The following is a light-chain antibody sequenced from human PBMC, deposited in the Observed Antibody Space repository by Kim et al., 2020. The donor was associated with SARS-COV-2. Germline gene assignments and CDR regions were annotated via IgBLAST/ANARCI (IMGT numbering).Light chain of an antibody. J-gene: IGLJ3*02. CDR3: QAWDSSSDHPV. CDR2: YDS. Sequence: SYELTQPPSVSVAPGKTARITCGGNNIGSKNVYWYQQKPGQAPVLVIYYDSDRPSGIPERFSGSNSGNTATLTISRVEAGDEADYYCQAWDSSSDHPVFG. CDR1: NIGSKN. V-gene: IGLV3-21*01.